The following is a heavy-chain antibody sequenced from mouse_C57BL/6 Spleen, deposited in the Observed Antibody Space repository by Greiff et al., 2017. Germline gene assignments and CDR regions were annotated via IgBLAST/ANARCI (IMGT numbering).Heavy chain of an antibody. CDR3: TRYARDY. V-gene: IGHV5-17*01. Sequence: EVQLVESGAGLVKPGGSLKLSCAASGFTFSDYGMHWVRQAPEKGLEWIAYISSGGSTIYYAHTVKGRFTISRDTANNTLFLQLSSLRSEDTAVYYGTRYARDYWGQGTSVTVSS. CDR2: ISSGGSTI. CDR1: GFTFSDYG. J-gene: IGHJ4*01.